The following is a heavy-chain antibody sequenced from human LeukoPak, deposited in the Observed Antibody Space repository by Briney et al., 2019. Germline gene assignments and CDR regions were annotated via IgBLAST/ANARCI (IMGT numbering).Heavy chain of an antibody. CDR1: GFTFSGSG. J-gene: IGHJ1*01. Sequence: PGGSLRLSCAPSGFTFSGSGMHWVRQAPGKGLEWLTFIHASGNSKYYADSVKGRFTISRDNSKNTLSLQMNSLRVEDTGVYYCAGSLTDREYFQHWGQGTLVTVSS. V-gene: IGHV3-30*02. CDR3: AGSLTDREYFQH. CDR2: IHASGNSK.